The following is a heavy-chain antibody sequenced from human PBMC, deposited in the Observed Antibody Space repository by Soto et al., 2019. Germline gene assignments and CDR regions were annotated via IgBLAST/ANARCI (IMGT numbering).Heavy chain of an antibody. CDR2: IIPIFGTA. CDR1: GGTFSSYA. V-gene: IGHV1-69*01. Sequence: QVKLVQSGAEVKKPGSSVKVSCKASGGTFSSYAISWVRQAPGQGLEWMGGIIPIFGTANYAQKFQGRVTITADESTSTAYMELSSLRSEDTAVYYCARVGAYNWKPGLAFDIWGQGTMVTVSS. D-gene: IGHD1-20*01. J-gene: IGHJ3*02. CDR3: ARVGAYNWKPGLAFDI.